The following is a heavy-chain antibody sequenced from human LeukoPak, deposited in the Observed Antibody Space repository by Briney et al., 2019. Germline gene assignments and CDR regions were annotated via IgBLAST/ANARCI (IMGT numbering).Heavy chain of an antibody. Sequence: PGGSLRLSCAASGFTFDDYGMSWVRRAPGKGLVWVSRINSDGSSTSYADSVKGRFTISRDNAKNTLYLQMNSLRAEDTAVYYCARDPMAYYDFWSGYSYYYYYMDVWGKGTTVTVSS. CDR2: INSDGSST. J-gene: IGHJ6*03. CDR1: GFTFDDYG. CDR3: ARDPMAYYDFWSGYSYYYYYMDV. V-gene: IGHV3-74*01. D-gene: IGHD3-3*01.